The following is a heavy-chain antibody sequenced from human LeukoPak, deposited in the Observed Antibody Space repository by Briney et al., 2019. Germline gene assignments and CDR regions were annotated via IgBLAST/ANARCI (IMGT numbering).Heavy chain of an antibody. CDR1: GVSISSSSYY. J-gene: IGHJ6*03. V-gene: IGHV4-39*07. CDR2: IHYSGST. Sequence: PSETLSLTCTVSGVSISSSSYYWGWIRQPPGKGLEWIGSIHYSGSTNYNPSLKSRVTISVDTSKNQFSLKLRSVPAADTAVYYCARGYCSGGSCYSYYYYNYMDVWGKGTTVTVSS. D-gene: IGHD2-15*01. CDR3: ARGYCSGGSCYSYYYYNYMDV.